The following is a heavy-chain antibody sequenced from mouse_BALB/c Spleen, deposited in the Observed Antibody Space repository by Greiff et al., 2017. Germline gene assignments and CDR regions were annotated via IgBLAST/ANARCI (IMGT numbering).Heavy chain of an antibody. D-gene: IGHD4-1*01. CDR3: TRDGTWAWFAD. V-gene: IGHV1-69*02. CDR2: IYPSDSYT. CDR1: GYTFTSYW. Sequence: QVQLQQPGAELVRPGASVKLSCKASGYTFTSYWINWVKQRPGQGLEWIGNIYPSDSYTNYNQKFKDKATLTVDKSSSTAYMQLSSPTSEDSAVYYCTRDGTWAWFADWGQGTLVTVSA. J-gene: IGHJ3*01.